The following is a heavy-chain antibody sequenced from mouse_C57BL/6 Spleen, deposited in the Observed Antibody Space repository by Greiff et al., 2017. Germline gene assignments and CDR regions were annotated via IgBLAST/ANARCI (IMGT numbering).Heavy chain of an antibody. CDR3: VRDSNEYFDV. CDR1: GFSFNTYA. V-gene: IGHV10-1*01. CDR2: IRSKSNNYAT. Sequence: EVKVEESGGGLVQPKGSLKLSCAASGFSFNTYAMNWVRQAPGKGLEWVARIRSKSNNYATYYADSVKDRFTISRDDSESMLYLQMNNLKTEDTAMYDCVRDSNEYFDVWGTGTTVTVSS. J-gene: IGHJ1*03. D-gene: IGHD2-5*01.